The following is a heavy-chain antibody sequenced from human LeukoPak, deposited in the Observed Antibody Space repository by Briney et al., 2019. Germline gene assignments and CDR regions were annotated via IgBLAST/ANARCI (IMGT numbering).Heavy chain of an antibody. D-gene: IGHD3-3*01. V-gene: IGHV4-61*02. Sequence: SQTLSLTCTVSGGSISSGSYYWSWIRQPAGKELEWIVRIYTSGSTNYTPYRKSRVTVSIDPSKNQFSLKLSSVAAADTAVYYCAREVRGSIFGVVTNWFDPWGQGTLVTVSS. CDR1: GGSISSGSYY. CDR3: AREVRGSIFGVVTNWFDP. CDR2: IYTSGST. J-gene: IGHJ5*02.